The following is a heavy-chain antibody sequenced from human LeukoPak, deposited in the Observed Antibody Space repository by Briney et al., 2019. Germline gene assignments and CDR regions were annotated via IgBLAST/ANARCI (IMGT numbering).Heavy chain of an antibody. CDR3: ASRLRHLLGY. CDR2: IFHSGST. Sequence: SETLSLTCAVSGGSISGSNWWSWVRQPPGKGPEWIGEIFHSGSTNYSPSLKSRVTISIDKSRNQFSLKLTSVTVADTAVYYCASRLRHLLGYWGQGNLVTVSS. CDR1: GGSISGSNW. J-gene: IGHJ4*02. D-gene: IGHD3-16*01. V-gene: IGHV4-4*02.